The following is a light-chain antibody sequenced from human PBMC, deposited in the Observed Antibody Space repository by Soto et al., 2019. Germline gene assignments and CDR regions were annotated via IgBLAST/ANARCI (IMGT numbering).Light chain of an antibody. CDR3: QQYDSSPRT. J-gene: IGKJ1*01. Sequence: EIVVTQSPGTLSLSPGERATLSCRASQSISSSYLAWYQQKPGQAPRLLIYGASSRATGIPDRFSGSGSGTDFTLTINSLEPEDFAVYYCQQYDSSPRTFGKGTKVHSK. CDR2: GAS. CDR1: QSISSSY. V-gene: IGKV3-20*01.